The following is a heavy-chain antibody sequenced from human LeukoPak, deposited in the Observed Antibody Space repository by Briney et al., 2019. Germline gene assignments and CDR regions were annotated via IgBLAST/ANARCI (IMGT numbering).Heavy chain of an antibody. CDR1: GFTVSRNY. Sequence: PGGSLRLSCAASGFTVSRNYMNWVRQPPGKGLEWIGEIYHSGSTNYNPSLKGRVTISVDKSKNQFSLKLSSATAADTAVYYCARDRDGMGVWGQGTTVTVSS. CDR3: ARDRDGMGV. D-gene: IGHD3-10*01. V-gene: IGHV4-4*02. J-gene: IGHJ6*02. CDR2: IYHSGST.